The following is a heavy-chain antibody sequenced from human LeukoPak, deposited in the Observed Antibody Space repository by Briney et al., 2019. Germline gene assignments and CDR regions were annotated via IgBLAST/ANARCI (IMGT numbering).Heavy chain of an antibody. D-gene: IGHD2/OR15-2a*01. CDR3: ARDPFGL. CDR1: GFTLSNRW. Sequence: SGGSLRLSCEASGFTLSNRWITWVRQAPGKWLEWVSTLKQGGSDKFYVDSVRGRFTISGDNAKNSLFLEMNSLRVEDTAVYYCARDPFGLWGQGTLVTVSS. J-gene: IGHJ4*02. V-gene: IGHV3-7*01. CDR2: LKQGGSDK.